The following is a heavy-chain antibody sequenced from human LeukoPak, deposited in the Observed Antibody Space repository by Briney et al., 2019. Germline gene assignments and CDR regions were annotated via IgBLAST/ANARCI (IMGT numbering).Heavy chain of an antibody. D-gene: IGHD6-19*01. CDR1: GYTFTGYY. Sequence: ASVKVSCKASGYTFTGYYMHWVRQAPGQGPEWMGWINPNRGGTNYAQKFQGRVTMTRDTSISTAYMELSRLRSDDTAVYYCARDVRAVAGHFDYWGQGTLVTVSS. CDR2: INPNRGGT. J-gene: IGHJ4*02. V-gene: IGHV1-2*02. CDR3: ARDVRAVAGHFDY.